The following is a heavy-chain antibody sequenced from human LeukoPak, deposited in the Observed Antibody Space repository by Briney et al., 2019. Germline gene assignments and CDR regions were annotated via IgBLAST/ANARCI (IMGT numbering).Heavy chain of an antibody. V-gene: IGHV1-8*01. CDR3: ARGPPYRSGWRSLYYYYYMDV. CDR1: GYTFTSYD. Sequence: ASVKVSCKASGYTFTSYDINWVRQATGQGLEWMGWMNPNSGNTGYAQKFQGRVTMTRNTSISTAYMELSSLRSEDTAVYYCARGPPYRSGWRSLYYYYYMDVWGEGTTVTVSS. CDR2: MNPNSGNT. J-gene: IGHJ6*03. D-gene: IGHD6-19*01.